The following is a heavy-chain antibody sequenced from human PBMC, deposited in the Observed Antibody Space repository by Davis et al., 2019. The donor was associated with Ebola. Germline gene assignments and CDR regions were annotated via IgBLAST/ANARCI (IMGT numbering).Heavy chain of an antibody. V-gene: IGHV3-30*04. CDR2: ISYDGSNK. CDR1: GFTFSSYA. CDR3: ARSLEDYYDRSGYYYVPRNAFDI. D-gene: IGHD3-22*01. J-gene: IGHJ3*02. Sequence: PGGSLRLSCAAPGFTFSSYAMHWVRQAPGKGLEWVAVISYDGSNKYYADSVKGRFTISRDNSRNTLYLQMNSLRAEDTAVYYCARSLEDYYDRSGYYYVPRNAFDIWGQGTMVTVSS.